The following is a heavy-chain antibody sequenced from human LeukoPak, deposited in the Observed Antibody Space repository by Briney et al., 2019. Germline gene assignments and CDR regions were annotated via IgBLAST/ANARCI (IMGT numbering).Heavy chain of an antibody. CDR2: INPNSGGT. CDR3: ARSRQWLAYYFDY. V-gene: IGHV1-2*02. D-gene: IGHD6-19*01. J-gene: IGHJ4*02. CDR1: GYTFTGYY. Sequence: PVASVKVSCKASGYTFTGYYMHWVRQAPGQGLEWMGWINPNSGGTNYAQKFQGRVTMTRDTSISTAYMELSRLRSDDTAVYYCARSRQWLAYYFDYWGQGTLVTVSS.